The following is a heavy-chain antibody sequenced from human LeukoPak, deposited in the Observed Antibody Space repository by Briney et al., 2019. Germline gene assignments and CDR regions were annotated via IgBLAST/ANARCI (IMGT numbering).Heavy chain of an antibody. CDR1: GFTFSSYS. J-gene: IGHJ4*02. Sequence: GGSLRLSCAASGFTFSSYSMNWVRQAPGKGLEWVSSISSSSSYIYYADSVKGRFTISRDNAKNSLYLQMNSLRAEDTAAYYCARDGWFGEFDYWGQGTLVTVSS. CDR2: ISSSSSYI. V-gene: IGHV3-21*01. CDR3: ARDGWFGEFDY. D-gene: IGHD3-10*01.